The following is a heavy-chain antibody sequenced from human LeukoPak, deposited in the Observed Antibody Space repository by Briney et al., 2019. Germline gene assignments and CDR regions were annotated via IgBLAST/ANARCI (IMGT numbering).Heavy chain of an antibody. V-gene: IGHV1-18*01. CDR3: ARVGPTKWLRGGLNFFDY. D-gene: IGHD5-12*01. J-gene: IGHJ4*02. CDR1: GYTFTSYG. CDR2: ISAYNGNT. Sequence: GASVKVSCKASGYTFTSYGISWVRQAPGQGLEWMGWISAYNGNTNYAQKLQGRVTMTTDTSTSTVYMELSSLRSEDTAVYYCARVGPTKWLRGGLNFFDYWGQGTLVTVSS.